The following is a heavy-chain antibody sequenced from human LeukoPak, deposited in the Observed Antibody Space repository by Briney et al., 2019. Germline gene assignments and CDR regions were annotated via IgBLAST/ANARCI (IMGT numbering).Heavy chain of an antibody. Sequence: SETLSLTCTVSGGSISSYYWSWIRQPPGKGLEWIGYIYYSGSTNYNPSLKSRVTISVDTSKNQFSLKLSSVTAADTAVYYCARSVVVVAATLDPAFAIWGQGTMVTVSS. V-gene: IGHV4-59*01. J-gene: IGHJ3*02. D-gene: IGHD2-15*01. CDR3: ARSVVVVAATLDPAFAI. CDR2: IYYSGST. CDR1: GGSISSYY.